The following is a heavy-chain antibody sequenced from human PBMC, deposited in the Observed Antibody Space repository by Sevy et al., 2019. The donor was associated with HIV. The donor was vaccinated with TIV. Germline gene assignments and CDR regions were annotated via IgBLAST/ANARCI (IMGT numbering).Heavy chain of an antibody. CDR1: GFTFSSYA. D-gene: IGHD3-22*01. Sequence: GGSLRLSCAASGFTFSSYAMSWVRQAPGKGLEWVSAISGSGGSTYYADSVKGRFTISRDNSKNTLYLQMNSLRAEDTAVYYCAKRQTYYYDSSGYLEYFQHWGQGTQVTVSS. CDR3: AKRQTYYYDSSGYLEYFQH. J-gene: IGHJ1*01. CDR2: ISGSGGST. V-gene: IGHV3-23*01.